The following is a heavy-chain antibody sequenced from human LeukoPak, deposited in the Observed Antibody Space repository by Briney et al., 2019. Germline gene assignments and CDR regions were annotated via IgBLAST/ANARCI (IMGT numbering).Heavy chain of an antibody. Sequence: PSETLSLTCTVSGGSISSGGYYWSWIRQHPGQGLEWIGYIYYSGSTYYNPSLKSRVTISVDTSKNQFSLKLSSVTAADTAVYYCARLYFSDTAMANDAFDIWGQGTMVTVSS. D-gene: IGHD5-18*01. CDR2: IYYSGST. V-gene: IGHV4-31*03. J-gene: IGHJ3*02. CDR3: ARLYFSDTAMANDAFDI. CDR1: GGSISSGGYY.